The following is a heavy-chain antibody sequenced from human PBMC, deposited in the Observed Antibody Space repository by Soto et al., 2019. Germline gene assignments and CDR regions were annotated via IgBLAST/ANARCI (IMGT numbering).Heavy chain of an antibody. CDR3: ARVYYYGSGSLATSGFDP. CDR1: GYTFTSYG. J-gene: IGHJ5*02. CDR2: ISAYNGNT. V-gene: IGHV1-18*01. Sequence: ASVKVSCKASGYTFTSYGISWVRQAPGQGLEWMGWISAYNGNTNYAQKLQGRVTMTTDTSTSTAYMELRSLRSDDTAVYYCARVYYYGSGSLATSGFDPWGQGTLVTVSS. D-gene: IGHD3-10*01.